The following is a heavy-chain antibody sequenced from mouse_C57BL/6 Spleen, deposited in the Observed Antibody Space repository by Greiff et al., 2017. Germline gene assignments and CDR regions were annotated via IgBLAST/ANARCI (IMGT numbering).Heavy chain of an antibody. J-gene: IGHJ2*01. D-gene: IGHD1-1*01. CDR1: GFSLTSYA. CDR3: ARTPHYYGSSYVYFDY. V-gene: IGHV2-9-1*01. CDR2: IWTGGGT. Sequence: QVQLQQSGPGLVAPSQSLSITCTVSGFSLTSYAISWVRQPPGKGLEWLGVIWTGGGTNYNSALKSRLSISKDNSKSQVFLKMNSLQTDDTARYYCARTPHYYGSSYVYFDYWGQGTTLTVSS.